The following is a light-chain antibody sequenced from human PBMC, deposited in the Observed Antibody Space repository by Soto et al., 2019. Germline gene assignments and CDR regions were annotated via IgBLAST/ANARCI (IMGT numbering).Light chain of an antibody. CDR2: GAS. Sequence: EMVITQSPATLFESPGERATLSCQASQSVSSNLAWYQQKPGQAPRLLIYGASTRATGIPARFSGSGSGTEFTLTISSLQSEDFAVYYCQQDNDWPFTFGQGTRLEIK. CDR3: QQDNDWPFT. V-gene: IGKV3-15*01. J-gene: IGKJ5*01. CDR1: QSVSSN.